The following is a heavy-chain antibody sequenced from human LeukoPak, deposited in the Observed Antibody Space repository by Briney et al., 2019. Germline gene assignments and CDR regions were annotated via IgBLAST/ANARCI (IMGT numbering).Heavy chain of an antibody. J-gene: IGHJ4*02. CDR2: IYYSGST. CDR3: ASEYCSGGSCYFVN. D-gene: IGHD2-15*01. V-gene: IGHV4-59*01. CDR1: GGSFSSYY. Sequence: SETLSLTCAVYGGSFSSYYWSWIRQPPGKGLEWIGYIYYSGSTNYDPSLKSRVTISVDTSKNQFSLKLSSVTAADTAVYYCASEYCSGGSCYFVNWGQGTLVTVSS.